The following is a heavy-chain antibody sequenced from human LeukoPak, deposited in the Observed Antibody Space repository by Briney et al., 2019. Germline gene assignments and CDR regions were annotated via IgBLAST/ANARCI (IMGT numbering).Heavy chain of an antibody. CDR2: IIPIFGTA. D-gene: IGHD5-12*01. Sequence: ASAKVSCKASGGTFSSYAISWVRQAPGQGLEWMGGIIPIFGTANYAQKFQGRVTITTDESTSTAYMELSSLRSEDTAVYYCAGFFRIGYGWGGSFGSFDYWGQGTLVTVSS. CDR3: AGFFRIGYGWGGSFGSFDY. J-gene: IGHJ4*02. V-gene: IGHV1-69*05. CDR1: GGTFSSYA.